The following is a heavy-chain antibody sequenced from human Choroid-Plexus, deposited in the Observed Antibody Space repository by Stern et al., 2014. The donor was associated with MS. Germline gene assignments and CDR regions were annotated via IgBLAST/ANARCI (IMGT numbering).Heavy chain of an antibody. CDR2: MNPNTGGT. V-gene: IGHV1-2*02. J-gene: IGHJ6*02. Sequence: QVQLVESGAEVKKPGASVKVSCKTSGYIFTGYYIHWVRQAPGQGLEWMAWMNPNTGGTKYAQKFQGRVTMSRDTSISTAYGELSSLTSDDTAVYYCARDQRGITIFGVVTDYYYLGMDVWGQGTTVTVSS. D-gene: IGHD3-3*01. CDR1: GYIFTGYY. CDR3: ARDQRGITIFGVVTDYYYLGMDV.